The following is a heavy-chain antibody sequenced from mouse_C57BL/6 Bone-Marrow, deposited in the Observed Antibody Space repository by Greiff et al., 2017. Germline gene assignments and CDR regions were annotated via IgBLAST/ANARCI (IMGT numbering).Heavy chain of an antibody. CDR1: GYTFTSYW. V-gene: IGHV1-64*01. Sequence: VQLQQPGAELVKPGASVKLSCKASGYTFTSYWMHWVKQRPGQGLEWIGMIHPNSGSTNYNEKIKSKATLTVDKSSSTAYVQLSSLTSEYSAFYYCARRWLLPYYYAMDYWGQGTSVTVSS. D-gene: IGHD2-3*01. CDR3: ARRWLLPYYYAMDY. CDR2: IHPNSGST. J-gene: IGHJ4*01.